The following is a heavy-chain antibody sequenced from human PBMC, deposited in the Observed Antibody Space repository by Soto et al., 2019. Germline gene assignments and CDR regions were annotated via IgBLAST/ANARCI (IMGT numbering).Heavy chain of an antibody. D-gene: IGHD3-9*01. CDR1: GYTFTSYA. V-gene: IGHV1-3*01. CDR3: ARDGPRGYFDWSYNWFDP. Sequence: GASVKVSCKASGYTFTSYAMHWVRQAPGQRLEWMGWINAGNGNTKYPQKFQGRVTITRDTSASTAYMELSSLRSEDTAVYYCARDGPRGYFDWSYNWFDPWGQGTLVTVSS. CDR2: INAGNGNT. J-gene: IGHJ5*02.